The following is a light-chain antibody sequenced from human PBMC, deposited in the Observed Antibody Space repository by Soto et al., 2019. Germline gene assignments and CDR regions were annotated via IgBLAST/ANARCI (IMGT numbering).Light chain of an antibody. V-gene: IGKV1-27*01. CDR3: QKYGVAPYT. Sequence: DIQMTQSPSSLSASVGDRVTITCRASQDIRDYLVWYQQRPGKVPSLLIYAASTLQSGVPSRFSGSGFGTDFTLTISSLQSEDVATYYCQKYGVAPYTFGPGTKVDL. J-gene: IGKJ3*01. CDR1: QDIRDY. CDR2: AAS.